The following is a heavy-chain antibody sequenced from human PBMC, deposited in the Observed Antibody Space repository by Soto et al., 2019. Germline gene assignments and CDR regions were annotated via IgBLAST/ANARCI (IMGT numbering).Heavy chain of an antibody. V-gene: IGHV4-31*03. CDR3: ARGTTVTTRFDP. CDR2: IYYSGST. Sequence: QVQLQESGPGLVKHSKSLSLTCTVSGGSISSGGYYWNWIRQYPGKGLEWIGYIYYSGSTYYNPSLKSRVTISVDTSKNQFSLKLSSVTAADTAVYYCARGTTVTTRFDPWGQGTLVTVSS. J-gene: IGHJ5*02. CDR1: GGSISSGGYY. D-gene: IGHD4-17*01.